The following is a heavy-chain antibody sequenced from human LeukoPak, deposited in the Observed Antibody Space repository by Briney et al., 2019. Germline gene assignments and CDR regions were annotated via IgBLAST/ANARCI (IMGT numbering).Heavy chain of an antibody. CDR3: ARGDLKWFGDFGDY. Sequence: GGSLRLSCAASGFTFSSYAIHWVRQAPGKGLEYVSAISSNGGSTYYANSAKGRFTISRDNSKNTLYLQMGSLRTEDMAVYYCARGDLKWFGDFGDYWGQGTLVTVSS. CDR1: GFTFSSYA. V-gene: IGHV3-64*01. D-gene: IGHD3-10*01. J-gene: IGHJ4*02. CDR2: ISSNGGST.